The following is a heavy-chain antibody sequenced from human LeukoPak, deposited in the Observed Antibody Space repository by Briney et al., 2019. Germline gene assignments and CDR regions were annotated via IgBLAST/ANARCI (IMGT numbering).Heavy chain of an antibody. CDR2: INPSGGST. V-gene: IGHV1-46*03. Sequence: ASVKVSCKASGYTFTSYYMHWVRQAPGQGLEWMGIINPSGGSTSYAQKFRGRVTMTRDASTSTVYMELSSLRSEDTAVYYCAREGVGAYNWFDPWGQGTLVTVSS. CDR3: AREGVGAYNWFDP. D-gene: IGHD1-26*01. J-gene: IGHJ5*02. CDR1: GYTFTSYY.